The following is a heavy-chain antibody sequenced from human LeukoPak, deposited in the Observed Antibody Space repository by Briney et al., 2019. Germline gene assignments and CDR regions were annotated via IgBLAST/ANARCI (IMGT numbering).Heavy chain of an antibody. V-gene: IGHV3-48*03. D-gene: IGHD6-13*01. CDR2: ISSSGSTI. Sequence: GGSLRLSCAASGFTFSSYEMNWVRQAPGKGLEWVSYISSSGSTIYYADSVKGRFTISRDNAKNSLYLQMNSLRAEDTAVYYCASGSYSSSVPRYWGQGTLVTVSS. CDR1: GFTFSSYE. J-gene: IGHJ4*02. CDR3: ASGSYSSSVPRY.